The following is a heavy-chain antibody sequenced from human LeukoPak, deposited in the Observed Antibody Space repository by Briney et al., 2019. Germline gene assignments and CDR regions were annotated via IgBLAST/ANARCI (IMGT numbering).Heavy chain of an antibody. Sequence: QPGRSLRLSCAASGFTFSSYGMHWVRQAPGKGLEWAAVISYDGSNKYYADSVKGRFTISRDNSKNTLYLQMNSLRAEDTAVYYCAILPHDLTYYYDSSGYLFDYWGQGTLVTVSS. CDR3: AILPHDLTYYYDSSGYLFDY. D-gene: IGHD3-22*01. V-gene: IGHV3-30*03. CDR2: ISYDGSNK. J-gene: IGHJ4*02. CDR1: GFTFSSYG.